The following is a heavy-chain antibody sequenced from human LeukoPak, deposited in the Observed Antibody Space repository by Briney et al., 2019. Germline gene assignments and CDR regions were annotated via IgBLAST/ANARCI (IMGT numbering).Heavy chain of an antibody. CDR2: IYYSRST. CDR3: ARGRGQQLVGLKALYYNWFDP. CDR1: GGSISSSSYY. D-gene: IGHD6-13*01. J-gene: IGHJ5*02. V-gene: IGHV4-39*01. Sequence: PSETLSLTCTVSGGSISSSSYYWGWIRQPPGKGLEWIGSIYYSRSTYYNPSLKSRVTISVDTSKNQFSLKLSSVTAADTAVYYCARGRGQQLVGLKALYYNWFDPWGQGTLVTVSS.